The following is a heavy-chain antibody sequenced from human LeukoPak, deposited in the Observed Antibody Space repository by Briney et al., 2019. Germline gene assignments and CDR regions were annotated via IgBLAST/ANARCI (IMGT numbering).Heavy chain of an antibody. D-gene: IGHD3-3*01. Sequence: ASVKVSCKASGYTFTSYYMHWVRQAPGQGLEWMGIINPSGGSTSYAQKFQGRVTITADKSTSTAYMELSSLRSEDTAVYYCAREGYDFWSGYGFYYYYYMDVWGKGTTVTVSS. J-gene: IGHJ6*03. CDR3: AREGYDFWSGYGFYYYYYMDV. CDR1: GYTFTSYY. CDR2: INPSGGST. V-gene: IGHV1-46*01.